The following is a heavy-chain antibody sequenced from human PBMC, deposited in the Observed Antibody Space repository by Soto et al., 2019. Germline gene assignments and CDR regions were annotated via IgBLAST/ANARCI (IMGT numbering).Heavy chain of an antibody. V-gene: IGHV3-23*01. Sequence: GGSLRLSCAASGFTFSSYAMSWVRQAPGKGLEWVSAISGSGGSTYYADSVKGRFTISRDNSKNTLYLQMNSLRAEDTAVYYCAKDSGDILTGYYKPLGYWGQGTLVTVSS. D-gene: IGHD3-9*01. J-gene: IGHJ4*02. CDR1: GFTFSSYA. CDR3: AKDSGDILTGYYKPLGY. CDR2: ISGSGGST.